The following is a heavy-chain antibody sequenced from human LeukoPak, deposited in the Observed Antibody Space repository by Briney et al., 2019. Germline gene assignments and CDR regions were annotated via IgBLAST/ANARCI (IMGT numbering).Heavy chain of an antibody. CDR3: ARGGDRAFDI. CDR2: IYPADSDT. J-gene: IGHJ3*02. Sequence: GESLRISCKGSGYSFTTFWIVWVRQMPGKGLEWMGIIYPADSDTRYSPSFQGQVTISADKSITTAYLQWSSLKASDTAMYHCARGGDRAFDIWGQGTMVTVSS. D-gene: IGHD2-21*01. CDR1: GYSFTTFW. V-gene: IGHV5-51*01.